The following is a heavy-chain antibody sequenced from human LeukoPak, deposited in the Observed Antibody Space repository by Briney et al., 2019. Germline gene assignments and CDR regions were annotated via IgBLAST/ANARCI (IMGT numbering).Heavy chain of an antibody. J-gene: IGHJ6*03. CDR1: GGSISSYY. Sequence: SETLSLTCTVSGGSISSYYWSWIRQPPGKGLEWIGYIYYSGSTNYNPSLKSRVTISVDTSKNQFSLKLTSVTAADTAVYYCARSKDGLYYYYYMDVWGKGTTVTVSS. CDR2: IYYSGST. V-gene: IGHV4-59*01. CDR3: ARSKDGLYYYYYMDV.